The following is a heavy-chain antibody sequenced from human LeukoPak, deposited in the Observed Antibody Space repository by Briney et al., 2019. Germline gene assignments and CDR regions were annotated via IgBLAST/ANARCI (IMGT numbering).Heavy chain of an antibody. D-gene: IGHD3-22*01. J-gene: IGHJ2*01. V-gene: IGHV4-38-2*02. CDR2: IYHSGST. Sequence: SETLSLTCTVSGYSISSGYYWGWIRQPPGKGLEWIGSIYHSGSTYYNPSLKSRVTISVDTSKNQFSLKLSSVTAADTAVYYCASIIVVSWYFDLWGRGTLVTVSS. CDR3: ASIIVVSWYFDL. CDR1: GYSISSGYY.